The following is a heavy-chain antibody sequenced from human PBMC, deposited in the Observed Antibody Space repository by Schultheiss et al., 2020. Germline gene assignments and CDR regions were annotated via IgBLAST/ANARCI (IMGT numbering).Heavy chain of an antibody. J-gene: IGHJ4*02. CDR3: ARPTYGDSPYYFDY. V-gene: IGHV1-69*02. CDR1: GGTFSSYT. CDR2: IIPILGIA. D-gene: IGHD4-17*01. Sequence: SVKVSCKASGGTFSSYTISWVRQAPGQGLEWMGRIIPILGIANYAQKFQGRVTITADKSTSTAYMELSSLRSDDTAVYYCARPTYGDSPYYFDYWGQGTLGTVS.